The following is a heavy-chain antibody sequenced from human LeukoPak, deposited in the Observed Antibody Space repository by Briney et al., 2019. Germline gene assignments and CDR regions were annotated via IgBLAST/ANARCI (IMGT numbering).Heavy chain of an antibody. CDR2: IRYDGSNK. Sequence: GGSLRLSCAASGFTFSSYEMNWVRQAPGKGLEGVAFIRYDGSNKYYADSVKGRFTISRDNSKNTLYLQMNSLRAEDTAVYYCAKSERWSGQQWLGKYYYYYYMDVWGKGTAVTISS. CDR3: AKSERWSGQQWLGKYYYYYYMDV. J-gene: IGHJ6*03. D-gene: IGHD6-19*01. V-gene: IGHV3-30*02. CDR1: GFTFSSYE.